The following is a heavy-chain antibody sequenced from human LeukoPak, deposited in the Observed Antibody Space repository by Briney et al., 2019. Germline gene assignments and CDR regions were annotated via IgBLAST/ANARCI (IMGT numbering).Heavy chain of an antibody. D-gene: IGHD2-2*01. CDR1: AYTFTAYY. V-gene: IGHV1-2*02. Sequence: ASVKVSCKASAYTFTAYYMHWVRQAPGQGLEWVGWVNPDRGGTNYAQKFQGRVTMTRDTPINTAYMDLSRLTSDDTAVYYCARIHCSSTSCYYFDYWGQGTLVTVSS. J-gene: IGHJ4*02. CDR3: ARIHCSSTSCYYFDY. CDR2: VNPDRGGT.